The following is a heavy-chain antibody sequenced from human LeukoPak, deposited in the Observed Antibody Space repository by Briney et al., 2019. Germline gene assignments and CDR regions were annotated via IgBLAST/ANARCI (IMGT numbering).Heavy chain of an antibody. V-gene: IGHV5-51*01. CDR1: GYSFTSYW. D-gene: IGHD6-25*01. Sequence: GESLKISCKGSGYSFTSYWIVWVRQMPGKGLEWMGIIYPGDSDTRCSPSFQGQVTISADKSISTAYLQWTSLKASDSAMYYCARRGMKTIAAANDYWGQGTLVTVSS. J-gene: IGHJ4*02. CDR3: ARRGMKTIAAANDY. CDR2: IYPGDSDT.